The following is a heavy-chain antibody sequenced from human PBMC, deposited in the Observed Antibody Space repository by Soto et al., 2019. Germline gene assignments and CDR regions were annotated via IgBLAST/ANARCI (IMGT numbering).Heavy chain of an antibody. CDR2: ISYDGINK. Sequence: GGSLRLSCAASGFTFSSYGMHWVRQAPGKGPEWVAVISYDGINKYYADSVKGRFTISRDNSKSTLYLQINSLRNEDTAVYYCAANFDYWGQGTLVTVSS. CDR3: AANFDY. V-gene: IGHV3-30*03. CDR1: GFTFSSYG. J-gene: IGHJ4*02.